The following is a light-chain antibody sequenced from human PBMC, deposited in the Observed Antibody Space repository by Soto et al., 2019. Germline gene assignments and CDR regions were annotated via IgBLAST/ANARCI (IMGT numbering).Light chain of an antibody. J-gene: IGKJ1*01. CDR3: QQYGGSSWT. CDR1: QSVSSIY. Sequence: EIVLTQSPGTLSLSPGERVTLSCRTSQSVSSIYLAWYQQKPGQAPRLLIYGASSRATGIPDRFSGSGSGTDFTHTISRLEPEDFAVYYCQQYGGSSWTFGQGTKVDIK. V-gene: IGKV3-20*01. CDR2: GAS.